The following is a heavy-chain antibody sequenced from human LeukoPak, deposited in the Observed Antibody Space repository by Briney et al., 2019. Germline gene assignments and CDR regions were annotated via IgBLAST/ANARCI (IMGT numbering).Heavy chain of an antibody. J-gene: IGHJ4*02. CDR3: ARGLYEVDY. CDR2: IYYSGST. Sequence: SQTLSLTCAVSGGSISSGGYSWSWIRQPPGTGLEWIGYIYYSGSTYYNPSLKSRVTISVDTSKNQFSLKLSSVTAADTAVYYCARGLYEVDYWGQGTLVTVSS. D-gene: IGHD5/OR15-5a*01. CDR1: GGSISSGGYS. V-gene: IGHV4-30-4*07.